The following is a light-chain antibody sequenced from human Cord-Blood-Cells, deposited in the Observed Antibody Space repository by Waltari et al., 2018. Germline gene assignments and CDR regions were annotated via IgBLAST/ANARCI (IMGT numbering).Light chain of an antibody. J-gene: IGKJ2*01. V-gene: IGKV3-15*01. CDR3: QQYNNWPPYT. CDR2: GAS. CDR1: QSVSSN. Sequence: EIVITPSPATLSVSPRERDTLSCWASQSVSSNLAWYQQKPGQAPRLLIYGASPRATGIPARFSGSGSGTEFTLTISSLQSEDFAVYYCQQYNNWPPYTFGQGTKLEIK.